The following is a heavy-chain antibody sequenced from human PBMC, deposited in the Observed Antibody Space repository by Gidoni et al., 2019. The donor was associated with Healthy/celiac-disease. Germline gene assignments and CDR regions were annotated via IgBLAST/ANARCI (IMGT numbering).Heavy chain of an antibody. CDR3: ARVDTAMVLDP. J-gene: IGHJ5*02. Sequence: QVQLLQSVAEVKKPGSSAKVSFTASGCTFSSYAISWVRQAPGHGLEWMGGIIPIFGTANYAQKFQGRVTITADESTSTAYMELSSLRSEDTAVYYCARVDTAMVLDPWGQGTLVTVSS. V-gene: IGHV1-69*01. CDR1: GCTFSSYA. CDR2: IIPIFGTA. D-gene: IGHD5-18*01.